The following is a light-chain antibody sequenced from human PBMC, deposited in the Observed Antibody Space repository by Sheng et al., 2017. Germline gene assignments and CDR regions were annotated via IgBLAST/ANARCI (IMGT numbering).Light chain of an antibody. CDR3: QAWDSITYV. V-gene: IGLV3-1*01. CDR2: QDD. J-gene: IGLJ1*01. CDR1: KLGDGY. Sequence: SYELTQPPSVSVSPGQTASITCSGDKLGDGYVAWYQQRPGQSPVLVIYQDDKRASGIPERFSGSTSGNTATLTISGTLATDEADYYCQAWDSITYVFGTGTKVTVL.